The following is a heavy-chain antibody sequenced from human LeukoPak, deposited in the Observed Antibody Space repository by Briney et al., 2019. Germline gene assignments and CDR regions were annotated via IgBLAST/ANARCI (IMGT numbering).Heavy chain of an antibody. J-gene: IGHJ6*02. CDR1: GGSFSGYY. D-gene: IGHD1-26*01. CDR2: INHYGST. Sequence: SETLSLTCAVYGGSFSGYYWSWIRQPPEKGLEWIGEINHYGSTNYNPSLKSRVTISVDTSKNQFSLKLSSVTAADTAVYYCARAIESSATFYYHYAMDVWGQGTTVTVSS. V-gene: IGHV4-34*01. CDR3: ARAIESSATFYYHYAMDV.